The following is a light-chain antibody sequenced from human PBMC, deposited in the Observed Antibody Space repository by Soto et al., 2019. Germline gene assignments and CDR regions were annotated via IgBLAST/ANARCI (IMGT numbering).Light chain of an antibody. CDR2: DTS. CDR1: TGAVTSGHY. J-gene: IGLJ2*01. CDR3: LLSYRGAQAV. Sequence: QAVVTQEPSLTVSPGGTVTLTCGSSTGAVTSGHYPYWFQQKPGQAPRTLIYDTSNKHSWTPARFSGSLLGGKAALTLSGAQPEDEGEYYCLLSYRGAQAVFGGGTKLTVL. V-gene: IGLV7-46*01.